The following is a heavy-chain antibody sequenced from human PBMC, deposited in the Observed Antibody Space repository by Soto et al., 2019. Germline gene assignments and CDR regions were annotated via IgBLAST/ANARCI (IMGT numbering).Heavy chain of an antibody. CDR3: ARARLDTPALEY. Sequence: QVQLVESGGGVVQPGRSLRLSCAASGFSFRSYAMHWVRQAPGKGLAWVAVMSYDGSDKDYADSVKGRSTISRDNSKNTLYLQMSSLRAEDTAVYYCARARLDTPALEYWGQGTLVTVSS. J-gene: IGHJ4*02. CDR2: MSYDGSDK. V-gene: IGHV3-30-3*01. CDR1: GFSFRSYA. D-gene: IGHD2-2*01.